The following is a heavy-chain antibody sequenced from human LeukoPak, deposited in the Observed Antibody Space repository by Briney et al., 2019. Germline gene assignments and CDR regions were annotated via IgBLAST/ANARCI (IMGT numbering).Heavy chain of an antibody. V-gene: IGHV4-59*12. Sequence: SETLSLTCTVSGGSISSYYWSWIRQPPGKGLEWIGYIFYSGSTNYNPSLKSRVTISVDTSKNKFSLRMTSVTAADTAVYYCGYSSSWFPSIDSWGQGTLVTVSS. J-gene: IGHJ4*02. D-gene: IGHD6-13*01. CDR1: GGSISSYY. CDR3: GYSSSWFPSIDS. CDR2: IFYSGST.